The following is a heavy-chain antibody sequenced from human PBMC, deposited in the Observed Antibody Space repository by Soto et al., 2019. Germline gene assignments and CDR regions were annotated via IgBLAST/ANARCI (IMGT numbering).Heavy chain of an antibody. Sequence: KSSETLSLTCTVSGGSISSGDYYWSWIRQPPGKGLEWIGYIYYSGSTYYNPSLKSRVTISVDTSKNQFSLKLSSVTAADTAVYYCARAYYYDSSGYYPPYFDYWGQGTLVTVSS. CDR1: GGSISSGDYY. CDR2: IYYSGST. CDR3: ARAYYYDSSGYYPPYFDY. D-gene: IGHD3-22*01. V-gene: IGHV4-30-4*01. J-gene: IGHJ4*02.